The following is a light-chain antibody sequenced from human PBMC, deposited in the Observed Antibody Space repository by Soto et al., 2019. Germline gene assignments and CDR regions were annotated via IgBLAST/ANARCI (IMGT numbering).Light chain of an antibody. V-gene: IGKV1-33*01. Sequence: DIQMTQSPSSLSASVGDRVTITCQASQDISNYLNWYQQKPGKAPKLLIYDASNFETGVPSRFSGSGSGTDFTFTISSLQPEDIATYYCQQYDNLPSITFGQGTRREIK. J-gene: IGKJ5*01. CDR1: QDISNY. CDR2: DAS. CDR3: QQYDNLPSIT.